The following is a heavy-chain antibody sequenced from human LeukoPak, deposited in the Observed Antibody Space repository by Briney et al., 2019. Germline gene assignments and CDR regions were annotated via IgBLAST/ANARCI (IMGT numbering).Heavy chain of an antibody. CDR2: IYTSGST. CDR1: GGSISSYY. D-gene: IGHD3-9*01. Sequence: SETLSLTCTVSGGSISSYYWSWIRQPAGKGLEWIGRIYTSGSTNYNPSLKSRVTMSVDTSKNQFSLKLSSVTAADTAVYYCAREVRYYDILTGYYAPYFDYWGQGTLVTVSS. V-gene: IGHV4-4*07. J-gene: IGHJ4*02. CDR3: AREVRYYDILTGYYAPYFDY.